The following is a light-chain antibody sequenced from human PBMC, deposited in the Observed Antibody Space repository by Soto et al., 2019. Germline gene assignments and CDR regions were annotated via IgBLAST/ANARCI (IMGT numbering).Light chain of an antibody. CDR2: NST. CDR1: QSLRHSDGSTY. Sequence: DLVMTQTPLAAHVTVGQPASISCRSSQSLRHSDGSTYLNWLQQRPGQPPRLLIYNSTNRFSGVPDRFSGSGAGTDFTLEIGRVEAEDVGVYYCMQGTQFPRTFGQGTKVEIK. V-gene: IGKV2-24*01. CDR3: MQGTQFPRT. J-gene: IGKJ1*01.